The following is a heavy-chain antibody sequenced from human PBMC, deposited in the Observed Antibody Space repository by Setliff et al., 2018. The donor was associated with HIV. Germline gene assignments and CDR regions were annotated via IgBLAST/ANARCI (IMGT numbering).Heavy chain of an antibody. CDR1: GFTFSSYA. J-gene: IGHJ3*02. Sequence: GGSLRLSCAASGFTFSSYAMSWVRQAPGKGLEWVTTISGSGGAIHYADSVKGRFTISRDNSKNTVHLQMNSLRAEDTAVYYCARYALAVPGYHNAFDIWGQGTMVTVSS. D-gene: IGHD6-19*01. CDR3: ARYALAVPGYHNAFDI. V-gene: IGHV3-23*01. CDR2: ISGSGGAI.